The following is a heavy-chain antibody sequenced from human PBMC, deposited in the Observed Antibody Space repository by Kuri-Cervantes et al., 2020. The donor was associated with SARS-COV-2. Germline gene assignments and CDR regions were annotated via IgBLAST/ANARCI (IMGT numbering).Heavy chain of an antibody. CDR2: INSDGSST. Sequence: ETLSLTCAVSGGSFTRSNWWSWVRQPPGKGLEWVSRINSDGSSTSYADSVRGRFTISRDNAKNTLYLQMNSLRAEDTAVYYCARPRYSGSYNNWFDPWGQGTLVTVSS. CDR1: GGSFTRSNW. CDR3: ARPRYSGSYNNWFDP. V-gene: IGHV3-74*01. D-gene: IGHD1-26*01. J-gene: IGHJ5*02.